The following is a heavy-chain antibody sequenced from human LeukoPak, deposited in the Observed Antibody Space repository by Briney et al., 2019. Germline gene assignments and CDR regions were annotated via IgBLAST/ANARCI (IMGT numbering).Heavy chain of an antibody. CDR3: AREGGSSWSWAFDI. CDR2: IYYSGST. CDR1: GGFISSNSYY. D-gene: IGHD6-13*01. Sequence: SETLSLTCAVSGGFISSNSYYWGWIRQPPGKGLEWIGSIYYSGSTSYNPSLKSRVTISVDTSKNQFSLKLSSVTAADTAVYYCAREGGSSWSWAFDIWGQGTMVTVSS. V-gene: IGHV4-39*02. J-gene: IGHJ3*02.